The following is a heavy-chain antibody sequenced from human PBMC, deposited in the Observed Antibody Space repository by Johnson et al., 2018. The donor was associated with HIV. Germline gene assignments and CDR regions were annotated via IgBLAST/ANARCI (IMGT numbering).Heavy chain of an antibody. D-gene: IGHD6-19*01. CDR3: ANKPEQWLVADDAFDI. V-gene: IGHV3-30*02. Sequence: QVQLVESGGGVVQPGRSLRLYCAVSEFTVTNYAMHWVRLAPGKGLQWVAFIRYDGSNKYYADSVKGRFTISRDNSKNTLYLQMNSLRAEDTAVYYCANKPEQWLVADDAFDIWGQGTMVTVSS. J-gene: IGHJ3*02. CDR2: IRYDGSNK. CDR1: EFTVTNYA.